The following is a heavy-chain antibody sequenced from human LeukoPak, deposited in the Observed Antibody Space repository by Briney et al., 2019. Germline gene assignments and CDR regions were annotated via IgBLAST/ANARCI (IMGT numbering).Heavy chain of an antibody. CDR3: ARGQLQLIGGVDY. V-gene: IGHV3-21*01. CDR1: GFTFSSYS. J-gene: IGHJ4*02. Sequence: GGSLRLSCAASGFTFSSYSMNWVRQAPGKGLEWVSSISSSSSYIYYADSVKGRFTISRDNAKNSLYLQMNSLRAEDTAVYYCARGQLQLIGGVDYWGQGTLVTVSS. CDR2: ISSSSSYI. D-gene: IGHD5-24*01.